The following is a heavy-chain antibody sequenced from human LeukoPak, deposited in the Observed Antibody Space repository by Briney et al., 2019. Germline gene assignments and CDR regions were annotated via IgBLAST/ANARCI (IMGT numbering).Heavy chain of an antibody. J-gene: IGHJ5*02. V-gene: IGHV1-69*06. Sequence: ASVKVSCKASGGTFSSYAISWVRQAPGQGLEWMGGIIPIFGTANYAQKFQGRVTITADKSTSTAYMELSSLRSEDTAVYYCARSVYDFNWFDPWGQGTLVTVSS. CDR3: ARSVYDFNWFDP. CDR2: IIPIFGTA. D-gene: IGHD5/OR15-5a*01. CDR1: GGTFSSYA.